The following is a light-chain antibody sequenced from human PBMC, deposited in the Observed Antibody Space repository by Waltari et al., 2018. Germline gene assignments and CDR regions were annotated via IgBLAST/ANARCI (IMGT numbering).Light chain of an antibody. CDR3: CSHSGIYTFYV. Sequence: QSALTQPRSVSGSPGQSVTLSCPGTNSDVGGYNSVSWSHQHPGTAPKRKIYAVDKRPSGVPDRFSGSKSGDTASLTISGLQADDEADYFCCSHSGIYTFYVFGTATKVTVL. CDR2: AVD. V-gene: IGLV2-11*01. J-gene: IGLJ1*01. CDR1: NSDVGGYNS.